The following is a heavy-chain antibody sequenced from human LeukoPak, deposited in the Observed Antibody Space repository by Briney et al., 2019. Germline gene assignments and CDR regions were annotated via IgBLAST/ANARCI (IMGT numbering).Heavy chain of an antibody. D-gene: IGHD3-3*01. J-gene: IGHJ6*03. CDR3: ARADDFWSGYYRIYYYYYMDV. CDR2: INHSGST. V-gene: IGHV4-34*01. Sequence: PSETLSLTCAVYGGSFSGYYWSWIRQPPGKGLEWIGEINHSGSTNYNPSLKSRVTISVDTSKNQFSLKLSSVTAADTAVYYCARADDFWSGYYRIYYYYYMDVWGKGTTVTVSS. CDR1: GGSFSGYY.